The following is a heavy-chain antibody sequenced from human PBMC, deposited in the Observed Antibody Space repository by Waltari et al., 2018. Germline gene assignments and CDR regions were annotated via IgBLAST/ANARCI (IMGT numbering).Heavy chain of an antibody. CDR3: AGGIVGATPSIYYYYYYMDV. CDR2: ISAYNGNT. J-gene: IGHJ6*03. Sequence: QVQLVQSGAEVKKPGASVKVSCKASGYTFTSYGISWVRQAPGQGLEWMGWISAYNGNTNYAQKLQGRVTMTTDTSTSTAYMELRSLRSDDTAVYYCAGGIVGATPSIYYYYYYMDVWGKGTTVTISS. V-gene: IGHV1-18*01. D-gene: IGHD1-26*01. CDR1: GYTFTSYG.